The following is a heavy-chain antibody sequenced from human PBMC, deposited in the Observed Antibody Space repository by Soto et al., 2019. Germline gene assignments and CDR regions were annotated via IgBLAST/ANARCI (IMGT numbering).Heavy chain of an antibody. Sequence: QVQLVQSGAEVKKPGSSVKVSCKASGGTFSSYAISWVRQAPGQGLEWRGGNVPSFGTANYAQKFQGGVTSTADESTSTAYMERSSLRSEDTAVYYCARLDCGGDCYSGNYYYGMDVWGQGTTVTVSS. V-gene: IGHV1-69*12. J-gene: IGHJ6*02. D-gene: IGHD2-21*02. CDR1: GGTFSSYA. CDR2: NVPSFGTA. CDR3: ARLDCGGDCYSGNYYYGMDV.